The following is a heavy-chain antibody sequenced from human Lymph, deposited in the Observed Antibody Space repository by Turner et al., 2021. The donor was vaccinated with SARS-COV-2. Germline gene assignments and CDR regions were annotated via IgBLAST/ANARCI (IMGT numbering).Heavy chain of an antibody. CDR2: ISSSSSYI. J-gene: IGHJ4*02. Sequence: EVQLVESGGGLVKPGGSLRLSFPASGFTFSTYSMNWVRQAQGKGLEWISSISSSSSYIYYADSVKGRFTISRDDDKNSLYLQMNSLRAEDTAVYYCARDIPTTADYFDYWGQGTLVTVSS. V-gene: IGHV3-21*01. D-gene: IGHD4-17*01. CDR1: GFTFSTYS. CDR3: ARDIPTTADYFDY.